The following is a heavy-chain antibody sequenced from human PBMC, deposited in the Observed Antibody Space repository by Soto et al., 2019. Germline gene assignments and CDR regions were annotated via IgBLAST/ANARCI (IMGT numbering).Heavy chain of an antibody. V-gene: IGHV1-69*06. CDR3: AREGYCSSATCPGYI. CDR1: GGTFSRYA. J-gene: IGHJ3*02. D-gene: IGHD2-2*01. CDR2: IIPIFGTA. Sequence: SVKVSCKASGGTFSRYAISWVRQAPGQGLEWMGGIIPIFGTANYAQKFQGRVTITADKSTSTAYMELSSLRSEDTAVYYCAREGYCSSATCPGYIWGQGTMVTVSS.